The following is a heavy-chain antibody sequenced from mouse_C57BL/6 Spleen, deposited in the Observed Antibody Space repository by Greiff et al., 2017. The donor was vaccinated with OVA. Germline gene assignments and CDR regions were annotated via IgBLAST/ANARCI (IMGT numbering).Heavy chain of an antibody. D-gene: IGHD1-1*01. V-gene: IGHV1-80*01. CDR3: ARGYGSSDYAMDY. CDR1: GYAFSSYW. CDR2: IYPGDGDT. Sequence: QVQLKQSGAELVKPGASVKISCKASGYAFSSYWMNWVKQRPGKGLEWIGQIYPGDGDTNYNGKFKGKATLTADKSSSTAYMQLSSLTTEDSAIYYCARGYGSSDYAMDYWGQGTSVTVSS. J-gene: IGHJ4*01.